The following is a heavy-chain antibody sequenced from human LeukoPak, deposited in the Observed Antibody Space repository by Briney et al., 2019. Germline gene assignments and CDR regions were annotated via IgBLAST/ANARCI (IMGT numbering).Heavy chain of an antibody. CDR2: INHDEST. Sequence: PSETLSLTCAVYGGSFSAYYWSWIRQPPGKGLEWIGEINHDESTNYSPSLKSRVTMSVDTSKNQFSLKLSSVTAADTAVYYCARDLDTAMAGGDAFDIWGQGAMVTVSS. J-gene: IGHJ3*02. V-gene: IGHV4-34*01. CDR3: ARDLDTAMAGGDAFDI. CDR1: GGSFSAYY. D-gene: IGHD5-18*01.